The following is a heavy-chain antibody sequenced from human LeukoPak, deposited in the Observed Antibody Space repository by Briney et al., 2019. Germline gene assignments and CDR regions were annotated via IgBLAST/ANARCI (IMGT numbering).Heavy chain of an antibody. J-gene: IGHJ4*02. CDR2: LFPSGGT. V-gene: IGHV4-61*02. CDR1: GVSISNSLYY. D-gene: IGHD2-15*01. Sequence: PSETLSLTCTVSGVSISNSLYYWTWIRQPAGGGLEWIGRLFPSGGTTYNPSLKSRVSISLDTSKNQFSLKLSSVTAADTAVYYCARSSHCSGGSCYSLTGVGYWGQGTLVTVSS. CDR3: ARSSHCSGGSCYSLTGVGY.